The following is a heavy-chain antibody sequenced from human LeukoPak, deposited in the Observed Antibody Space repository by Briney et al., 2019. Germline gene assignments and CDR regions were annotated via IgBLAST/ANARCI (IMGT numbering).Heavy chain of an antibody. Sequence: ASVKVSCKASRYTYTGYYMHWVRQAPGQGLEWMGWITPNSGGTNYAQRFQGRVTMTRDTAISTTYMELSRLRSDDTAVYCCARARGHDVFDIWGQGTMVTVSS. V-gene: IGHV1-2*02. CDR3: ARARGHDVFDI. CDR2: ITPNSGGT. CDR1: RYTYTGYY. J-gene: IGHJ3*02.